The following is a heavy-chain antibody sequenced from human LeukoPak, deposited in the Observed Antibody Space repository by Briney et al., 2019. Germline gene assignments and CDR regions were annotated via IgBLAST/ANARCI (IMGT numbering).Heavy chain of an antibody. CDR1: GFTFSSYW. Sequence: PGGSLRLSCAASGFTFSSYWMSWVRQAPGKGLEWVANIKQDGSEKYYVDSVKGRFTISRDNAKNSLYLQMNSLRAEDTAVYYCARDNGRDIVLMAYSWFDPWGQGTLVTVSS. V-gene: IGHV3-7*01. CDR2: IKQDGSEK. D-gene: IGHD2-8*01. J-gene: IGHJ5*02. CDR3: ARDNGRDIVLMAYSWFDP.